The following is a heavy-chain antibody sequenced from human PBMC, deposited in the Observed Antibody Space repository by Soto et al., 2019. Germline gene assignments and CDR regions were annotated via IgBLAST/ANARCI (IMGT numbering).Heavy chain of an antibody. Sequence: SETLSLTCSVSGGSINSRSYSWGWIRQPPGKGLEWIGTFYNNENPNYNPSLKSRVTISVDTSKNQFSLKLTSVTAADAALYYCARDKITGLFDYWGQGTLVT. D-gene: IGHD2-8*02. CDR3: ARDKITGLFDY. V-gene: IGHV4-39*02. J-gene: IGHJ4*02. CDR1: GGSINSRSYS. CDR2: FYNNENP.